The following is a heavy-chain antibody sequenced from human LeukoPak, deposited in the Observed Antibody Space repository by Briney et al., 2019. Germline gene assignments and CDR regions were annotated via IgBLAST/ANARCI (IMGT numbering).Heavy chain of an antibody. D-gene: IGHD3-10*01. CDR2: IYYSGST. CDR3: ARSPVTMVRGHTNTYYYYYYMDV. CDR1: GGSFSDYY. V-gene: IGHV4-34*01. Sequence: PSETLSLTCAVYGGSFSDYYWGWIRQPPGKGLEWIGSIYYSGSTYYNPSLKSRVTISVDTSKNQFSLKLSSVTAADTAVYYCARSPVTMVRGHTNTYYYYYYMDVWGKGTTVTISS. J-gene: IGHJ6*03.